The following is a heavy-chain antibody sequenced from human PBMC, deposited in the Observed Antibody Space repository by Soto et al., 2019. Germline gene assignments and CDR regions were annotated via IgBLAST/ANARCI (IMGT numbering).Heavy chain of an antibody. CDR1: GGSISSYY. CDR3: AGNHYYYYYMDV. J-gene: IGHJ6*03. V-gene: IGHV4-59*01. CDR2: IYYSGST. Sequence: SETLSLTCTVSGGSISSYYWSWIRQPPGKGLEWIGYIYYSGSTNYNPSLKSRVTISVDTSKNQFSLKLSSVTAADTAVYYCAGNHYYYYYMDVWGKGTTVTVS.